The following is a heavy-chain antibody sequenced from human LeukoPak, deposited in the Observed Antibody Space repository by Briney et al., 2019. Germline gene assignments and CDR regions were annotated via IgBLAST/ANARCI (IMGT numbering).Heavy chain of an antibody. CDR3: ARGGRTLDY. Sequence: ASVKVSCKASGYTFTSYGISWVRQAPGQGLEWMGWISAFNGNTNYAQKLQGTVTMTTDMELRSLRSDDTAVYYCARGGRTLDYWGQGTLVTVSS. CDR1: GYTFTSYG. V-gene: IGHV1-18*01. CDR2: ISAFNGNT. D-gene: IGHD3-16*01. J-gene: IGHJ4*02.